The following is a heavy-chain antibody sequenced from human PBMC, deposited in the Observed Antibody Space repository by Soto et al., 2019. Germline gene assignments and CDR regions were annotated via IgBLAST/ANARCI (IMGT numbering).Heavy chain of an antibody. V-gene: IGHV4-34*01. CDR3: AREASLRYCSGGSCDDAFDI. J-gene: IGHJ3*02. D-gene: IGHD2-15*01. Sequence: PSETLSLTCAVYGGSFSGYYWSWIRQPPGKGLEWIGEINHSGSTNYNPSLKSRVTISVDTSKNQFSLKLSSVTAADTAVYYCAREASLRYCSGGSCDDAFDIWGQGTMVTV. CDR2: INHSGST. CDR1: GGSFSGYY.